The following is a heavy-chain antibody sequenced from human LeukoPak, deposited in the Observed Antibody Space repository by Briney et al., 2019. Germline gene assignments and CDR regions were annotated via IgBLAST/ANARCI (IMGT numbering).Heavy chain of an antibody. V-gene: IGHV4-39*01. J-gene: IGHJ6*03. CDR1: GVPISSRSYY. D-gene: IGHD3-3*01. Sequence: PSETLSLTCSVSGVPISSRSYYWGWIRQPPGKGLKWIGCVSYIGSTYYNPSLKSRVTVSVDTSKNQFSLKLSSVTAADTAVYYCARQFSGRSYDFWSGSVDVWGKGTTVTVSS. CDR2: VSYIGST. CDR3: ARQFSGRSYDFWSGSVDV.